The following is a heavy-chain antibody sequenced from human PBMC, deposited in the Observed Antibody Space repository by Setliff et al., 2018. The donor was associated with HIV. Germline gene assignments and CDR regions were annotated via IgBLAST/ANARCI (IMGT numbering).Heavy chain of an antibody. Sequence: LRLSCEASGFPFSAYAFSWVRQAPGKGLEWVSTSGNGGIIVYTDSVKGRFTISRDDSRGMVFLEMNSLKIEDTALYYCVTDRDGAGAGHWGRGTLVTVSS. CDR2: TSGNGGII. V-gene: IGHV3-23*01. CDR1: GFPFSAYA. D-gene: IGHD1-26*01. J-gene: IGHJ4*02. CDR3: VTDRDGAGAGH.